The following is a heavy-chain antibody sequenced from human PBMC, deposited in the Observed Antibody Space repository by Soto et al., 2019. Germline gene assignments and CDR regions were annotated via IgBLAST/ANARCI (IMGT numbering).Heavy chain of an antibody. Sequence: GGSLRLSCAASGFTFSSYGMHWVRQAPGKGLEWVAVISYDGSNKYYADSVKGRFTISRDNSKNTLYLQMNSLRAEDTAVYYCAKDSDIVVVVAALEFDPWGQGTLVTVSS. J-gene: IGHJ5*02. CDR1: GFTFSSYG. D-gene: IGHD2-15*01. CDR2: ISYDGSNK. V-gene: IGHV3-30*18. CDR3: AKDSDIVVVVAALEFDP.